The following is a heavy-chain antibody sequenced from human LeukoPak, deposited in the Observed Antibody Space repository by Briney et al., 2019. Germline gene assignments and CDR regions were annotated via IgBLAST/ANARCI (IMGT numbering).Heavy chain of an antibody. CDR1: GFTFSSYA. D-gene: IGHD1-14*01. CDR3: AKEGAGNRLTDAFDI. Sequence: AGGSLRLSCAASGFTFSSYATSWVRQAPGQGLEWVSAISGSGGSTYYADSVKGRFTISRDNSKNTLYLQMNSLRAEDTAVYYCAKEGAGNRLTDAFDIWGQGTMVTVSS. V-gene: IGHV3-23*01. J-gene: IGHJ3*02. CDR2: ISGSGGST.